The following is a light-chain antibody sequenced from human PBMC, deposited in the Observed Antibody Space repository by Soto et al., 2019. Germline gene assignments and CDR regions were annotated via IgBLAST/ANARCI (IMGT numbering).Light chain of an antibody. CDR2: EDT. CDR1: SSDIGTYNL. CDR3: GSYAGSDAYVV. J-gene: IGLJ2*01. Sequence: QSALTQPASVSGTPGQTITIPCTGTSSDIGTYNLVSWYQQHPGNVPKLMIYEDTERPSGVSNRFSGSKSGNTASLTISGLQAEDEADYYCGSYAGSDAYVVFGGGTKLTVL. V-gene: IGLV2-23*01.